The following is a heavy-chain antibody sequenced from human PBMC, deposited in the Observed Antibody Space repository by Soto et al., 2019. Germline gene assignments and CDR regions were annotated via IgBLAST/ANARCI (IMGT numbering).Heavy chain of an antibody. D-gene: IGHD3-10*01. V-gene: IGHV1-46*01. Sequence: QVQLVQSGAEVKKPGASVKLSCKASGYTYTTYYMHWVRQAPGQGLEWMGIINPSRGDTTYTQKFQGRLTMTRDTSTSTFYMELSSLTSEDTAVYYCASDRVSIAGYFDSWGQGTLVSVSS. CDR1: GYTYTTYY. CDR2: INPSRGDT. CDR3: ASDRVSIAGYFDS. J-gene: IGHJ4*02.